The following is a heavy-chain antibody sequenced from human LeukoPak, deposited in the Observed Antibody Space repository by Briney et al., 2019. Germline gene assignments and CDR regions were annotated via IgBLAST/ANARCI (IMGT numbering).Heavy chain of an antibody. D-gene: IGHD4-17*01. J-gene: IGHJ6*03. CDR3: AKDATVTRYYYIDV. CDR2: IRYDGSNK. Sequence: GGSLRLSCAASGFTFSSYGMHWVRQAPGKGLEWVAFIRYDGSNKYYADSVKGRFTISRDNSKNTLYLQMNSLRAEDTAVYYCAKDATVTRYYYIDVWGKGTTVTVSS. CDR1: GFTFSSYG. V-gene: IGHV3-30*02.